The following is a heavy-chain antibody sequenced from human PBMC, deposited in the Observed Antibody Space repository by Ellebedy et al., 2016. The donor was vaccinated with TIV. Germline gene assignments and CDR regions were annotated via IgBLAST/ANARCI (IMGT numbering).Heavy chain of an antibody. Sequence: PGGSLRLSCAASGFTFSYYAMHWVRQAPGKGLEWVALISYDGSNQYYADSVKGRFTISRDNSKNTLYLQMNSLRAEDTAVYYCARGASLYGDYVFDYWGQGTLVTVSS. CDR1: GFTFSYYA. CDR3: ARGASLYGDYVFDY. J-gene: IGHJ4*02. D-gene: IGHD4-17*01. CDR2: ISYDGSNQ. V-gene: IGHV3-30-3*01.